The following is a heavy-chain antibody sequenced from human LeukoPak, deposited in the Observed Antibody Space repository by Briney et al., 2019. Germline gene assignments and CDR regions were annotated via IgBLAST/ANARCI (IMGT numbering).Heavy chain of an antibody. V-gene: IGHV3-74*01. D-gene: IGHD3-22*01. Sequence: SGGSLRLSCAASGFTFSSYWMHWVRQAPGKGLVGVSRINDDGRSTSYADSVKGRFTISRDNAKNTLYLQMNSLRAEDTAVYYCARDSRYYDSSGPTWGQGTLVTVSS. CDR3: ARDSRYYDSSGPT. CDR1: GFTFSSYW. CDR2: INDDGRST. J-gene: IGHJ1*01.